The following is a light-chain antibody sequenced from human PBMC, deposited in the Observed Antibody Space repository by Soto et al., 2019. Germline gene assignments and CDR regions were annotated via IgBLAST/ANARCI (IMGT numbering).Light chain of an antibody. CDR1: QSLQHNNGNTF. CDR3: MQALQTPRT. Sequence: EIVMTQSPLSLTVTPGEPASISCKSSQSLQHNNGNTFLEWYMQKPVQSPQLLIYLASRRAPGAPDRVSGSGSGTDFTLRISTVEADDADIYYCMQALQTPRTFGQGTKLEI. V-gene: IGKV2-28*01. CDR2: LAS. J-gene: IGKJ1*01.